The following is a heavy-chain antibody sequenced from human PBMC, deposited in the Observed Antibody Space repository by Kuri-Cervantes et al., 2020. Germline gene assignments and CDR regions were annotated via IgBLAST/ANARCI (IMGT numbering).Heavy chain of an antibody. CDR3: TRPRLIDYYDSSGNEVHAFDI. V-gene: IGHV3-9*01. CDR2: ISWNSGTI. CDR1: GFTFDNYA. J-gene: IGHJ3*02. Sequence: GGSLRLSCVASGFTFDNYAMHWVRQVPGKGLEWVSGISWNSGTIDYADSVKGRFTISRDNLKNSVYLQMNSLKTEDTAVYYCTRPRLIDYYDSSGNEVHAFDIWGQGTMVTVSS. D-gene: IGHD3-22*01.